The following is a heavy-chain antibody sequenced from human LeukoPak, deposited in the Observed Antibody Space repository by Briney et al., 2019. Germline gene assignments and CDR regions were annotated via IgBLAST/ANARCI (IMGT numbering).Heavy chain of an antibody. CDR3: AKDTAMAYYFDY. V-gene: IGHV1-2*02. J-gene: IGHJ4*02. CDR2: INPNSGGT. CDR1: GYTFTGYY. D-gene: IGHD5-18*01. Sequence: ASVNVSCKASGYTFTGYYMHWVRQAPGQGLEWMGWINPNSGGTNYAQKFQGRVTMTRDTSISTAYMELSRLRSDDTAVYYCAKDTAMAYYFDYWGQGTLVTVSS.